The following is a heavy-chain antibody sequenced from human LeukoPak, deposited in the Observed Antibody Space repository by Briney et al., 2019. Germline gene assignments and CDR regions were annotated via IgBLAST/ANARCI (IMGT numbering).Heavy chain of an antibody. D-gene: IGHD4-23*01. Sequence: GRSLRLSCAASGFTFSSYGMHWVRQAPGNGLEWVAVISYDGSNKYYADSVKGLFTISRDNSKNTLYLQMNSLRAEDTAVYYCAKVTTVVGFDYWGQGTLVTVSS. CDR1: GFTFSSYG. CDR3: AKVTTVVGFDY. CDR2: ISYDGSNK. V-gene: IGHV3-30*18. J-gene: IGHJ4*02.